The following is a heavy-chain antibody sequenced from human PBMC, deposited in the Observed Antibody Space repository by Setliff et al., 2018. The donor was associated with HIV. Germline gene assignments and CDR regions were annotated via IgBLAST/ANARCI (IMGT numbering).Heavy chain of an antibody. J-gene: IGHJ3*02. CDR1: GGILMNSA. V-gene: IGHV1-69*13. CDR2: IIPIFGTG. CDR3: AGPRGDEAFDI. D-gene: IGHD3-10*01. Sequence: SVKVSCKASGGILMNSAFNWVRQARGQGLEWMGSIIPIFGTGNYAQKFQGRVTITADESTSTAYMELIGLRSEDTAVYYCAGPRGDEAFDIWGQGTMVTVSS.